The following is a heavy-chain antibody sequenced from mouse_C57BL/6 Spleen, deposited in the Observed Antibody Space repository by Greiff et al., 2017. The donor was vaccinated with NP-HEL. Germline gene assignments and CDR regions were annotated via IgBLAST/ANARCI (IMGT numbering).Heavy chain of an antibody. D-gene: IGHD2-4*01. CDR3: TKRGDYPYYYAMDY. CDR2: IDPETGGT. V-gene: IGHV1-15*01. Sequence: VQLKESGAELVRPGASVTLSCKASGYTFTDYEMHWVKQTPVHGLEWIGAIDPETGGTAYNQKFKGKAILTADKSSSTAYMELRSLTSEDSAVYYCTKRGDYPYYYAMDYWGQGTSVTVSS. CDR1: GYTFTDYE. J-gene: IGHJ4*01.